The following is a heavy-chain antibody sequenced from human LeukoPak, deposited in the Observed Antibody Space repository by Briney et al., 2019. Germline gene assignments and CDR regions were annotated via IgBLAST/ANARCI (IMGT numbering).Heavy chain of an antibody. CDR3: ARVGYSYGYYCYYMDV. V-gene: IGHV3-48*03. Sequence: GGSLRLSCAASGFTFSSYEMNWVRQAPGKGLEWVSYISSSGSTIYYADSVKGRFTISRDNAKNSLYLQMNSLRAEDTAVYYCARVGYSYGYYCYYMDVWGKGTTVTVSS. CDR1: GFTFSSYE. CDR2: ISSSGSTI. D-gene: IGHD5-18*01. J-gene: IGHJ6*03.